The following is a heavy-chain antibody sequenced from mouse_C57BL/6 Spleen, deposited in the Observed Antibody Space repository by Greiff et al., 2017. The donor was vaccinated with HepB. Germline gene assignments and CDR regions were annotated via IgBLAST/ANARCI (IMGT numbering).Heavy chain of an antibody. D-gene: IGHD2-4*01. J-gene: IGHJ1*03. Sequence: DVMLVESGGGLVKPGGSLKLSCAASGFTFSSYAMSWVRQTPEKRLEWVATISDGGSYTYYPDNVKGRFTISRDNAKNNLYLQMSHLKSEDTAMYYCARADYDYDVRYFDVWGTGTTVTVSS. CDR1: GFTFSSYA. CDR3: ARADYDYDVRYFDV. V-gene: IGHV5-4*03. CDR2: ISDGGSYT.